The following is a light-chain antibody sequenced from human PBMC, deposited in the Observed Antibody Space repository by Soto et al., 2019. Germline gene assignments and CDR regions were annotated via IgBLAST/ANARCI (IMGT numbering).Light chain of an antibody. V-gene: IGKV3-15*01. CDR3: QHYNNWAPG. J-gene: IGKJ3*01. Sequence: DIVMTQSPATLSVSPGERATLSCRASQNINSILAWYQQKPGQAPRLLIYAASTRATGIPARFSGSGSGTEFTLTISSLQAEDFAVYYCQHYNNWAPGFGPGTKVDIK. CDR2: AAS. CDR1: QNINSI.